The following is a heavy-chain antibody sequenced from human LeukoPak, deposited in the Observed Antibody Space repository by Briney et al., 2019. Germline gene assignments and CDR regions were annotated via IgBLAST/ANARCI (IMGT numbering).Heavy chain of an antibody. CDR2: IYPDDSDT. J-gene: IGHJ6*04. D-gene: IGHD2-8*01. Sequence: GESLKISCKGSGYSFTSYWIGWVRQMPGKGLEWMGIIYPDDSDTRYSPSFEGQVIISVDKSISTAYLQWSSLKASDTATYYCARHGHCTNGVCYSNYYYSMDVWGKGTTVTVSS. V-gene: IGHV5-51*01. CDR1: GYSFTSYW. CDR3: ARHGHCTNGVCYSNYYYSMDV.